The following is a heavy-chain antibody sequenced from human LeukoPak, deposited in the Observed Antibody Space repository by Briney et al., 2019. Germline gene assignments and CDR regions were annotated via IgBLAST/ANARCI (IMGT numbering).Heavy chain of an antibody. D-gene: IGHD1-1*01. CDR1: GFTFSSYS. V-gene: IGHV3-21*04. CDR2: ISSSSSYI. J-gene: IGHJ3*02. Sequence: GGSLRLSCAASGFTFSSYSMNWVRQAPGKGLEWVSSISSSSSYIYYADSVKGRFTISRDNAKNSLYLQMNSLRAEDTAVYYCAKDRARNWNDDAFDIWGQGTMVTVSS. CDR3: AKDRARNWNDDAFDI.